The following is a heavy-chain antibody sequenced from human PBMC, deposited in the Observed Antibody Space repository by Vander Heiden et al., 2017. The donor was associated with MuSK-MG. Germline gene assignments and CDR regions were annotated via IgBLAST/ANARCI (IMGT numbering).Heavy chain of an antibody. D-gene: IGHD6-6*01. CDR2: ISGIGATT. CDR1: GFTFTSHA. J-gene: IGHJ4*02. V-gene: IGHV3-23*01. CDR3: ARGRSSSSMTPYY. Sequence: EEQLLGSGGGLVQPGGSLRLSCAASGFTFTSHALSWVRQAPGRGLEWVSAISGIGATTYYADSVKGRFTISRDNSKNTLYLQMNSLRADDTAVYYCARGRSSSSMTPYYWGQGTLVTVSS.